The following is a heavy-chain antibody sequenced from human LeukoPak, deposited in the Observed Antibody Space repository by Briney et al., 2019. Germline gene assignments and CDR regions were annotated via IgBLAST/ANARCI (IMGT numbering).Heavy chain of an antibody. V-gene: IGHV4-39*01. D-gene: IGHD3-10*01. CDR2: IYYSGST. J-gene: IGHJ6*02. CDR3: ARQSYGSGSYLGYYYYGMDV. CDR1: GGSISSSSYY. Sequence: SETLSLTCTVSGGSISSSSYYWGWIRQPPGKGLEWIGSIYYSGSTYYNPFLKSRVTISVDTSKNQFSLKLSSVTAADTAVYYCARQSYGSGSYLGYYYYGMDVWGQGTTVTVSS.